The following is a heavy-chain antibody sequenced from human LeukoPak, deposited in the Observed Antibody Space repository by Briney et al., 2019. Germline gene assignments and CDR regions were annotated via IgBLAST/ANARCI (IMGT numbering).Heavy chain of an antibody. V-gene: IGHV3-48*01. CDR3: ARGAYYYED. CDR2: ISSSSSTI. CDR1: GFTFSSHS. D-gene: IGHD3-22*01. J-gene: IGHJ4*02. Sequence: GGSLRLSCAASGFTFSSHSMNSVRQGPGEGLEWVSYISSSSSTIYYVDSVKGRFTISRDNAKNSLYLQMNSLRAEDTAVYYCARGAYYYEDWGQGTLVTVSS.